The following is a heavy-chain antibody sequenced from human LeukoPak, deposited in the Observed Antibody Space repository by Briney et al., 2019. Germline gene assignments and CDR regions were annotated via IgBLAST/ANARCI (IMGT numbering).Heavy chain of an antibody. D-gene: IGHD3-10*01. V-gene: IGHV3-7*01. CDR1: GFSFSTYW. Sequence: GGSLRLSCVASGFSFSTYWMSWVRQAPGKGLEWLATIKQDGSEQYYMHSVKGRFIISRDNAKNSLHLQMNSLRAEDAAIYYCVKPYYFCSGGLNWGQGTLVTVSS. CDR2: IKQDGSEQ. CDR3: VKPYYFCSGGLN. J-gene: IGHJ4*02.